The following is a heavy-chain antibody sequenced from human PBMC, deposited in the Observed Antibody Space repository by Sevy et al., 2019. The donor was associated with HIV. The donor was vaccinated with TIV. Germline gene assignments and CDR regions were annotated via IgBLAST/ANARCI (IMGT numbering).Heavy chain of an antibody. CDR3: AREGSRERRTIPLDS. J-gene: IGHJ4*02. CDR1: GFRFNYHN. V-gene: IGHV3-48*02. CDR2: ISNSGSTT. Sequence: GGSLRLSCAASGFRFNYHNMNWVRQAPGKGLEWISYISNSGSTTYLAASVRGRFTISRDNANNTLFLEMDTLADEDTVVYYCAREGSRERRTIPLDSWGRGIQVTVSS. D-gene: IGHD6-25*01.